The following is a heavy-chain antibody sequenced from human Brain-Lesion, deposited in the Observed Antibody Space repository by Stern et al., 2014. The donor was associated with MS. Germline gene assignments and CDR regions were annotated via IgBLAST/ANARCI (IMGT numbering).Heavy chain of an antibody. Sequence: VQLVESGPGLVKPSETLSLTCTVSGGSISSSSYYWGWIRQPPGKGLEWIGSIYYRGRTYYNPSLKSRVPLSMDTSKNQFSLRLSSVTAADTAVYFCAKLWLGELPESPFDYWGQGTLVTVSS. J-gene: IGHJ4*02. D-gene: IGHD3-10*01. V-gene: IGHV4-39*01. CDR1: GGSISSSSYY. CDR2: IYYRGRT. CDR3: AKLWLGELPESPFDY.